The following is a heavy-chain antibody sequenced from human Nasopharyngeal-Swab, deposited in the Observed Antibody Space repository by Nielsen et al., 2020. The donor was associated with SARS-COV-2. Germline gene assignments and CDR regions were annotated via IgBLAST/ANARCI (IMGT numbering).Heavy chain of an antibody. Sequence: SETLSLTCTVSGDSISGYYLSWIRQPPGKELEWIGYIYYNGSTNYNPSLKSRVTISIDTSKNQFSLKLNSVTAADTAVYYCARIGCSGGSCYCDYWGQGTLVTVSS. CDR2: IYYNGST. CDR3: ARIGCSGGSCYCDY. D-gene: IGHD2-15*01. J-gene: IGHJ4*02. V-gene: IGHV4-59*01. CDR1: GDSISGYY.